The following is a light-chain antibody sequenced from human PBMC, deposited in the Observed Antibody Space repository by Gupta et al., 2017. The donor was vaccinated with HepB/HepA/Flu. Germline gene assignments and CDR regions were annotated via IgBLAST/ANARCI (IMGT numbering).Light chain of an antibody. V-gene: IGKV3-15*01. CDR2: DAS. J-gene: IGKJ2*01. Sequence: IVMTQSPASLSVSPGERATLSCRASQNVNNKLAWYQQKPGQSPRLLIYDASTRATGIPARFSGSGSGTDFSLTSSSLQSEDFAVYSWQQDYNWYTFGQGTKMEIK. CDR3: QQDYNWYT. CDR1: QNVNNK.